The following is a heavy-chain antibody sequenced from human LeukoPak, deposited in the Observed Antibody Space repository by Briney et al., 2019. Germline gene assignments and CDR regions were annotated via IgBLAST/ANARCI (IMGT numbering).Heavy chain of an antibody. CDR3: AIPPLTGTGSSRPLAGVDV. CDR1: GFTFSTYS. J-gene: IGHJ6*02. Sequence: PGGSLRLSCAASGFTFSTYSMNWVRQAPGKGLEWLSYISSSSTNILYAESVTGRFTISRDNAKNSLYLQMNSLRAEDTAVYYCAIPPLTGTGSSRPLAGVDVWGQGTTVTVSS. CDR2: ISSSSTNI. D-gene: IGHD3-10*01. V-gene: IGHV3-48*04.